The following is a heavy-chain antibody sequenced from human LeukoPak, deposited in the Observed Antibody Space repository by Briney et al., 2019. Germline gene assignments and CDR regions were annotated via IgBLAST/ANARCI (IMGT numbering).Heavy chain of an antibody. CDR2: IRYDGSSK. J-gene: IGHJ3*01. CDR3: AKDRSESWSGYYDAFDV. D-gene: IGHD3-3*01. V-gene: IGHV3-30*02. Sequence: GGSLRLSCAATGFSFSLFGMDWVRPAPGKGLEWVAFIRYDGSSKHYPDSVKGRFTISRDNSQNTLFLQMNSLRAEDTALYYCAKDRSESWSGYYDAFDVWGQGTTVTVSS. CDR1: GFSFSLFG.